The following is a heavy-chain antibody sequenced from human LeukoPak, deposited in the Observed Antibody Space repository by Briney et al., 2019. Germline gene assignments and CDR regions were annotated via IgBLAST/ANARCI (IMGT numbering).Heavy chain of an antibody. V-gene: IGHV1-2*06. Sequence: ASVTVSCTASGYTFTSYDINWVRQAPGQGLEWMGRINPNSGGTDYAQKFQGRVTMTRDTSISTAYMELSRLKSDDTAVYYCSRRENDYWGQGTLVTVSS. CDR1: GYTFTSYD. D-gene: IGHD5-24*01. J-gene: IGHJ4*02. CDR3: SRRENDY. CDR2: INPNSGGT.